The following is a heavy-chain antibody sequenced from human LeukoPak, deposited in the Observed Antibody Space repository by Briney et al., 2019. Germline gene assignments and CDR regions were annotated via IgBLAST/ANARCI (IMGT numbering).Heavy chain of an antibody. CDR3: ARSRVGGSYLGIDY. CDR1: GFTFSDYY. V-gene: IGHV3-11*01. Sequence: GGSLRLSCAASGFTFSDYYMSWIRQAPGKGLEWISLMSFSGSTIYYADSVKGRFTISRDNAKNSLYLQMNSLRSEDTAVYYCARSRVGGSYLGIDYWGQGTLVTVSS. D-gene: IGHD1-26*01. CDR2: MSFSGSTI. J-gene: IGHJ4*02.